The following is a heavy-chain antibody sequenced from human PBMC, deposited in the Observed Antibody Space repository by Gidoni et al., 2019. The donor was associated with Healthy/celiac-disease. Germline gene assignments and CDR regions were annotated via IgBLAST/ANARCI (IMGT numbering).Heavy chain of an antibody. CDR1: GFTLRSYG. CDR2: ISYDGSKK. V-gene: IGHV3-30*18. Sequence: QVQLVESGGGVVQPGRSLRLSCAASGFTLRSYGLHWVRQAPGKGTEWVAVISYDGSKKYYADSVKGRFTIARDNSKNTLYLQMNSLRAEDTAVYYCAKPEMAGGYFDYWGQGTLVTVSS. D-gene: IGHD3-10*01. CDR3: AKPEMAGGYFDY. J-gene: IGHJ4*02.